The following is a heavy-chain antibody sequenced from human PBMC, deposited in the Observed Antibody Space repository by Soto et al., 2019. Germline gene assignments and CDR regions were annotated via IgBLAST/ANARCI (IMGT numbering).Heavy chain of an antibody. CDR3: ARKSSSSSWFDP. J-gene: IGHJ5*02. CDR2: ISTYDGNT. Sequence: ASVKVSCKASGYTFFTYGITWVRQAPGQGLEWMGWISTYDGNTDYAEKLQGRVTMTTDTSTRTAYMELRSLRSDDTAVYYCARKSSSSSWFDPWGQGTLVTVSS. CDR1: GYTFFTYG. D-gene: IGHD6-6*01. V-gene: IGHV1-18*01.